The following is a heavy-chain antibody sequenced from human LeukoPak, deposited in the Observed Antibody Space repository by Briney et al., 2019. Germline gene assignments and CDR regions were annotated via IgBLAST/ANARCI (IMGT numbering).Heavy chain of an antibody. CDR2: ISWDGGST. CDR1: GFTFSRYW. Sequence: PGGSLRLSCAASGFTFSRYWMHWVRQAPGKGLEWVSLISWDGGSTYYADSVKGRFTISRDNSKNSLYLQMNSLRTEDTALYYCAKAGYSYGSYYYYMDVWGKGTTVTVS. CDR3: AKAGYSYGSYYYYMDV. V-gene: IGHV3-43*01. D-gene: IGHD5-18*01. J-gene: IGHJ6*03.